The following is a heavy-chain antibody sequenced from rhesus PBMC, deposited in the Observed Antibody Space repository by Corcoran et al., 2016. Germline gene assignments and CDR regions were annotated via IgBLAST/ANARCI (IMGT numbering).Heavy chain of an antibody. J-gene: IGHJ4*01. Sequence: QVQLQESGPGLVKPSETLSLTCAVSGYSISSNYWSWIRQPPGKGLEWIGYIYGSSWSTYYNPSLKSRVTISTDTSKNQFSLKLSSVTAADTAVYYCARDRGADYFDYWGQGVLVTVSS. CDR2: IYGSSWST. V-gene: IGHV4-147*01. CDR1: GYSISSNY. CDR3: ARDRGADYFDY. D-gene: IGHD3-34*01.